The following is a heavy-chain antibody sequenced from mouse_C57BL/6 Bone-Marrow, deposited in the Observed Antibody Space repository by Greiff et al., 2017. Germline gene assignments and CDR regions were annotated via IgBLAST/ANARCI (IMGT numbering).Heavy chain of an antibody. CDR2: IDPENGDT. Sequence: EVQLQQPGAELVRPGASVKLSCTASGFNIKDDYMHWVKQRPEQGLEWIGWIDPENGDTEYASKFQGKATITADKTSNTAYLQLSSLTSEDTAVYYCTIVAPHAMDYWGQGTSVTVSS. CDR1: GFNIKDDY. CDR3: TIVAPHAMDY. D-gene: IGHD1-1*01. V-gene: IGHV14-4*01. J-gene: IGHJ4*01.